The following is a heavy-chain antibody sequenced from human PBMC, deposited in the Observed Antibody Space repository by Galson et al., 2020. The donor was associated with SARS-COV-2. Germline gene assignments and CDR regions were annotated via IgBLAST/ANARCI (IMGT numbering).Heavy chain of an antibody. CDR3: SAGCGNGLCFTEHIHH. CDR1: GFTFSTSS. D-gene: IGHD2-8*01. V-gene: IGHV3-30*04. Sequence: GGSLRLSCAASGFTFSTSSMHWVRQAPGQGLEWVAIISFDGNDKYYADSVKGRFTISRDNSKSTLYLQVNSLTVEDTALYYCSAGCGNGLCFTEHIHHWGQGTLVTVSS. CDR2: ISFDGNDK. J-gene: IGHJ1*01.